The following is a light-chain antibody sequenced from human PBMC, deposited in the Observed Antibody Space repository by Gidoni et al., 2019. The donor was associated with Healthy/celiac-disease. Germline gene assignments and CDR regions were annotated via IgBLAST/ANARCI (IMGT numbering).Light chain of an antibody. CDR3: QQSYSTPLT. J-gene: IGKJ4*01. CDR2: AAS. CDR1: QSISSY. V-gene: IGKV1-39*01. Sequence: DIQMTQSPSSLSASVGDRVTITCRASQSISSYLNWYPQKPGKAPKLLIYAASSLQSGVPSRFSDSESGTDFTLTISSLQPEDFATYYCQQSYSTPLTFGGGTKVEIK.